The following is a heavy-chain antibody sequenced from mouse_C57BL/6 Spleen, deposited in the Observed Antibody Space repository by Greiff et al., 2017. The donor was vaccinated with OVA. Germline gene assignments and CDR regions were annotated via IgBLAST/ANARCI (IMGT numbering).Heavy chain of an antibody. J-gene: IGHJ1*03. CDR3: ARRATVPYFDV. Sequence: EVQLQQSGPELVKPGASVKISCKASGYTFTDYYMNWVKQSHGKSLEWIGDINPNNGGTSYNQKFKGKATLTVDKSSSTAYMELRSLTSEDSAVYYCARRATVPYFDVWGTGTTVTVSS. CDR1: GYTFTDYY. CDR2: INPNNGGT. V-gene: IGHV1-26*01. D-gene: IGHD1-1*01.